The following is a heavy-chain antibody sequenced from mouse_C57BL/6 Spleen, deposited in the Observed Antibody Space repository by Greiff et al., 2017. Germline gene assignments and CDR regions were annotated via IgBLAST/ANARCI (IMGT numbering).Heavy chain of an antibody. CDR1: GYTFTSYW. J-gene: IGHJ4*01. CDR2: IDPSDSET. D-gene: IGHD2-5*01. CDR3: ARGGYYSNYEGYAMDY. V-gene: IGHV1-52*01. Sequence: QVQLQQPGAELVRPGSSVKLSCKASGYTFTSYWMHWVKQRPIQGLEWIGNIDPSDSETHYNQKFKDKATLTVDKSSSTAYMQLSSLTSEDSAVYYCARGGYYSNYEGYAMDYWGQGTSVTVSS.